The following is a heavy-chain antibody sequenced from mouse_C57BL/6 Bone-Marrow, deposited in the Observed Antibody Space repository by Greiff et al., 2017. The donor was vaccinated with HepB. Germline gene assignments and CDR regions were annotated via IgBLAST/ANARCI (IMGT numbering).Heavy chain of an antibody. CDR2: IYWDDDK. Sequence: QVTLKESGPGILQSSQTLSLTCSFSGFSLSTSGMGVSWIRQPSGKGLEWLAHIYWDDDKRYNPSLKSRLTISKDTSRNQVFLKITSVDTADTATYYCARRAGRNYLYFDVWGTGTTVTVSS. J-gene: IGHJ1*03. D-gene: IGHD2-1*01. CDR3: ARRAGRNYLYFDV. CDR1: GFSLSTSGMG. V-gene: IGHV8-12*01.